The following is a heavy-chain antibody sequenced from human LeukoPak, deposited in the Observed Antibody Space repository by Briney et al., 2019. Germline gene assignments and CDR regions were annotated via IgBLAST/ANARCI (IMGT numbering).Heavy chain of an antibody. Sequence: SETLSLTCTVSGGSISSGGYYWSWIRQHPGKGLEWIGYIYYSGSTYYNPSLKSRVTISVDTSKNQFSLKLSSVTAADTAVYYCARKKHGVRGDFDYWGQGTLVTVSS. CDR2: IYYSGST. J-gene: IGHJ4*02. V-gene: IGHV4-31*03. CDR1: GGSISSGGYY. D-gene: IGHD3-10*01. CDR3: ARKKHGVRGDFDY.